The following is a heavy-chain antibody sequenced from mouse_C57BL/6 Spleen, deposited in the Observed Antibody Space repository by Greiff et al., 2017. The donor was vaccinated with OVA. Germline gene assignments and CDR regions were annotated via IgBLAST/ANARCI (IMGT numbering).Heavy chain of an antibody. CDR3: ATSTGYYAMDY. J-gene: IGHJ4*01. V-gene: IGHV1-55*01. CDR2: IYPGSGST. CDR1: GYTFTSYW. Sequence: VQLQQPGAELVKPGASVKMSCKASGYTFTSYWITWVKQRPGQGLEWIGDIYPGSGSTNYNEKFKSKATLTGDTSSSTAYMQLSSLTSEASAVYYCATSTGYYAMDYWGQGTSVTVSS. D-gene: IGHD3-2*02.